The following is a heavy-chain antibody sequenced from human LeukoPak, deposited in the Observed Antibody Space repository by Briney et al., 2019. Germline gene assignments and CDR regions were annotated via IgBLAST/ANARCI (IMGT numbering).Heavy chain of an antibody. CDR3: ARDRALSGPGGLKFDP. CDR1: GFTFSAYW. D-gene: IGHD3-16*01. Sequence: SGGSLRLSCAASGFTFSAYWMHWVRHAPGKGLEWVSRINDAGSATNYVDSVKGRFTISRGNAQNTLYLQMNSLRVDDTAIYYCARDRALSGPGGLKFDPWGQGTLVTVSS. V-gene: IGHV3-74*01. CDR2: INDAGSAT. J-gene: IGHJ5*02.